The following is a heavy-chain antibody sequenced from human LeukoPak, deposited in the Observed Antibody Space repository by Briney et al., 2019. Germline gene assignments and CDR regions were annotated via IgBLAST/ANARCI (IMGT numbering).Heavy chain of an antibody. D-gene: IGHD3-3*02. CDR1: GFTVSDNY. CDR3: ARSYSISFKAPFDD. V-gene: IGHV3-53*01. Sequence: GGSLRLSCAASGFTVSDNYISWVRQAPGKGLEWVSIIYSSGTTYYADSVKGRFTISRDNSKNTIYLQMNSLRAEDTAVYYCARSYSISFKAPFDDWGQGTLVTVSS. J-gene: IGHJ4*02. CDR2: IYSSGTT.